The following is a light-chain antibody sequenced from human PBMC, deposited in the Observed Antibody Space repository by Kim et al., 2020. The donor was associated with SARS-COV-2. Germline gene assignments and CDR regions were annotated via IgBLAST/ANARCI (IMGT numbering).Light chain of an antibody. V-gene: IGLV3-1*01. CDR1: KLGKKY. CDR3: QAWDRSTAV. CDR2: QDI. Sequence: SPGQTASITCYEDKLGKKYASWYQQKPGPSPVLVIYQDIKRPSGIPERFSGSNSGNTATLTVSGTQAMDEADYYCQAWDRSTAVFGGGTQLTVL. J-gene: IGLJ2*01.